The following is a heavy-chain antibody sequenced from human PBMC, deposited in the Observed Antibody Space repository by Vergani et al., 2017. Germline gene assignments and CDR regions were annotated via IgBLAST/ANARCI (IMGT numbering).Heavy chain of an antibody. V-gene: IGHV3-11*05. J-gene: IGHJ5*02. CDR3: AKLAAPGTWRLDP. D-gene: IGHD6-13*01. Sequence: VQLVESGGGLVKPGGSLRLSCAASGFTFSDYYMSWIRQAPGKGLEWVSYISSSSSYTNYAGSVKGRFTISRDNAKNSLYLKMNSLRAEETAVYYGAKLAAPGTWRLDPWGQGTLVTVSS. CDR2: ISSSSSYT. CDR1: GFTFSDYY.